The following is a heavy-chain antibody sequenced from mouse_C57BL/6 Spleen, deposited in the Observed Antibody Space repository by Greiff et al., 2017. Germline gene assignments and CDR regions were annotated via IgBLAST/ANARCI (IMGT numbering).Heavy chain of an antibody. J-gene: IGHJ2*01. CDR2: IRLKSDNYAT. CDR3: TEGRYYFDY. V-gene: IGHV6-3*01. CDR1: GFTFSNYW. D-gene: IGHD6-1*01. Sequence: EVKVEESGGGLVQPGGSMKLSCVASGFTFSNYWMNWVRQSPEKGLEWVAQIRLKSDNYATHYAESVKGRFTISRDDSKSSVYLQMNNLRAEDTGIDYCTEGRYYFDYWGQGTTLTVSS.